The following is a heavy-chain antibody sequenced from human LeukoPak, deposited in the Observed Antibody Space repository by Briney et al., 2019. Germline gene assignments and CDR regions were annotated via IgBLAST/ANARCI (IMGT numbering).Heavy chain of an antibody. Sequence: GGSLRLSCSASGFTFSSYAMHWVRQAPGKGLEYVSSISSNGGSTYYTDSVKGRFTISRDNSKNTLFLQMSSLRTEDTAVYYCASPYSGYDYNFDHWGQGTLVTVSS. V-gene: IGHV3-64D*06. D-gene: IGHD5-12*01. CDR3: ASPYSGYDYNFDH. J-gene: IGHJ4*02. CDR2: ISSNGGST. CDR1: GFTFSSYA.